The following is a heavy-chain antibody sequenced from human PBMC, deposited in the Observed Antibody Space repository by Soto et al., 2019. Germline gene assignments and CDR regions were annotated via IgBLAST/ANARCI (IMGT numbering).Heavy chain of an antibody. Sequence: ASVKVSCKASGYTFTSYGISWVRQAPGQGLEWMGWISAYNGNTNYAQKLQGRVTMTTDTFTSTAYMELRSLRSDDTAVYYCASTSAWNSSRNAFDIWGQGTMVTVSS. CDR2: ISAYNGNT. D-gene: IGHD1-7*01. J-gene: IGHJ3*02. CDR1: GYTFTSYG. V-gene: IGHV1-18*01. CDR3: ASTSAWNSSRNAFDI.